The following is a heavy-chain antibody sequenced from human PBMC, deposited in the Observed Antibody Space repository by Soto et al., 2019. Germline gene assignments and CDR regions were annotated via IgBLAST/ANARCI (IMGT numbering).Heavy chain of an antibody. V-gene: IGHV3-23*01. J-gene: IGHJ4*02. CDR3: AKDRPLMVYASNFDY. D-gene: IGHD2-8*01. CDR1: GFTFSSYA. Sequence: GEALKISCAASGFTFSSYAMSWVRQAPGKGLGWVSAISGSGGSTYDADSVKGRFTISRDNSKNTLYLQMNSLRAEDTAVYYCAKDRPLMVYASNFDYWGQGTLVTVSS. CDR2: ISGSGGST.